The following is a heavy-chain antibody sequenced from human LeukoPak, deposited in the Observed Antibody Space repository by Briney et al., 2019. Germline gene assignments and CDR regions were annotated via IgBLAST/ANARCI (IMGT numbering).Heavy chain of an antibody. CDR1: GFTFSSYA. D-gene: IGHD1-14*01. J-gene: IGHJ3*02. V-gene: IGHV3-30-3*01. CDR2: ISYDGSNK. CDR3: ARVSGIHAFDI. Sequence: PGRSLRLSCAASGFTFSSYAMHWVRQAPGKGLEWVAVISYDGSNKYYADSVKGRFTISRDNSKNTLYLQMNSLRAEDTAVYYCARVSGIHAFDIWGQGTMVTVSS.